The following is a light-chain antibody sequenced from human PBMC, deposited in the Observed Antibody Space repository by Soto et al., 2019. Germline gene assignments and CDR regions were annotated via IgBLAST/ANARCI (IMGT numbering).Light chain of an antibody. CDR2: GAS. Sequence: DIVLTQSPGTLSLSPGGRATLSSGASQSVSSSYLAWYQQKPGQAPRLXXYGASSRATGIPDRFSGSGSGTDLTLTISRLEPEDFAVYYCQQHGSSPPWTFGQGTKVDIK. CDR3: QQHGSSPPWT. CDR1: QSVSSSY. J-gene: IGKJ1*01. V-gene: IGKV3-20*01.